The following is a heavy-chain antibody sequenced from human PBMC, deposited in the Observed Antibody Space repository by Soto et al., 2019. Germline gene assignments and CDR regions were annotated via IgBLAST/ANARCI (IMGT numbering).Heavy chain of an antibody. J-gene: IGHJ5*02. D-gene: IGHD6-19*01. CDR3: ARMREQWLVEVDH. Sequence: GGSLRLSCAASGFSFTSHSMNWVRQAPGKGLEWVACIGSRSSIKYYAECVKGRFTISRDDAENSLYLQMNSLRDEDTAIYYCARMREQWLVEVDHWGQATLVTVPS. CDR2: IGSRSSIK. CDR1: GFSFTSHS. V-gene: IGHV3-48*02.